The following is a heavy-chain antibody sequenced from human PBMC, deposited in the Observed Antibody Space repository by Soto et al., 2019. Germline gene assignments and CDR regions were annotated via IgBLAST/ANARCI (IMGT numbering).Heavy chain of an antibody. V-gene: IGHV1-18*01. Sequence: QVQLVQSGAEVKKPGASVKVSCKASGYTFNSYRITWVRQAPGQGLEWMGWISAYNGNTNYAQKVQGRVTMTTDTSTSTAYRELRSLRSDDTAVYYCARMLGEDYGDHWGQGTLVTVSS. D-gene: IGHD4-17*01. CDR2: ISAYNGNT. CDR1: GYTFNSYR. CDR3: ARMLGEDYGDH. J-gene: IGHJ4*02.